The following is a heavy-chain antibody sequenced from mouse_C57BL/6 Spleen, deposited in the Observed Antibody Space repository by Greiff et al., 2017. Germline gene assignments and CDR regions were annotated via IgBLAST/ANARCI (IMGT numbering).Heavy chain of an antibody. CDR2: IDPSDSYT. CDR3: ARYNYGSSLGFDY. J-gene: IGHJ2*01. V-gene: IGHV1-69*01. CDR1: GYTFTSYW. Sequence: QVQLQQPGAELVMPGASVKLSCKASGYTFTSYWMHWVKQRPGQGLEWIGEIDPSDSYTNYNQKFKGKSTLTVDKSSSTAYIKLSSLTSEDSAVYYCARYNYGSSLGFDYWGQRTTLTVSS. D-gene: IGHD1-1*01.